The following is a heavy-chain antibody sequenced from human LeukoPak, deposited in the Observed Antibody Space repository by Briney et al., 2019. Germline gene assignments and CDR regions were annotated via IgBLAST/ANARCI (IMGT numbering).Heavy chain of an antibody. CDR1: GFTFSNYG. V-gene: IGHV3-23*01. CDR2: ISGSGSST. D-gene: IGHD3-16*02. CDR3: ASWGSYRYDAFDI. J-gene: IGHJ3*02. Sequence: GGSLRLSCTTSGFTFSNYGMSWVRQAPGKGLEWVSLISGSGSSTYYADSVKGRFTISRDNSKNTLYLQMNSLRAEDTAVYYCASWGSYRYDAFDIWGQGTMVTVSS.